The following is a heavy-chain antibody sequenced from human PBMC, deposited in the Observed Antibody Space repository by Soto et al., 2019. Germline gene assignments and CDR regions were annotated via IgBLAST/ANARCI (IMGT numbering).Heavy chain of an antibody. CDR2: INAGNGNT. Sequence: ASVKVSCKASGYTFTSYAMHWVRQAPGQRLEWMGWINAGNGNTKYSQKFQGRVTITRDTSASTAYMELSSLRSEDTAVYYCARDRGIIAARSLNLYLDLWGRGTLVTVSS. D-gene: IGHD6-6*01. CDR3: ARDRGIIAARSLNLYLDL. J-gene: IGHJ2*01. CDR1: GYTFTSYA. V-gene: IGHV1-3*01.